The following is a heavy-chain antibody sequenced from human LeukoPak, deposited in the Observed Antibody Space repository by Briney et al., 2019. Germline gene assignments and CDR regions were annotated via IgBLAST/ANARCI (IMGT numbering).Heavy chain of an antibody. J-gene: IGHJ1*01. V-gene: IGHV4-39*02. CDR1: GGSISSSSNY. Sequence: ASETLSLTCTVSGGSISSSSNYWGWIRQPPGKGLEWIGDIYYSGRTYYNLSLRNRVSISLDTSKNRFSLTLTSVTAADTAVYYCARRRYYDSTGFFDWGRGSLVIVSS. CDR3: ARRRYYDSTGFFD. CDR2: IYYSGRT. D-gene: IGHD3-22*01.